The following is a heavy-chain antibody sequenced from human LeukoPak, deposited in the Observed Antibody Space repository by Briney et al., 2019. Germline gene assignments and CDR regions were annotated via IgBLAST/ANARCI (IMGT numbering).Heavy chain of an antibody. CDR1: GYTFTDYD. J-gene: IGHJ5*02. Sequence: ASVKVSCKDSGYTFTDYDIHWVRQAPGQGLEWMGWINPNSGGTNYAQKFQGRATMTWDTSISTAYMELSRLRSDDTAVYYCARESDYYALGSPVFDPWGQGTLVTVPS. V-gene: IGHV1-2*02. CDR3: ARESDYYALGSPVFDP. CDR2: INPNSGGT. D-gene: IGHD3-10*01.